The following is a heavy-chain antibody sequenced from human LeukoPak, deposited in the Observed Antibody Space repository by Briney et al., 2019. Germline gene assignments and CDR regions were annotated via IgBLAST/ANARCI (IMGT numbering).Heavy chain of an antibody. CDR3: ARDLYALRGYFDY. J-gene: IGHJ4*02. CDR2: ITGSGSTI. D-gene: IGHD2/OR15-2a*01. V-gene: IGHV3-48*01. Sequence: PGGSPRLSCAASGFTFSDYNMNWVRQAPGKGLEWVSYITGSGSTIFYADSAKGPFTIPRDNVKNSLYLQMNSLRAEDTAVYYCARDLYALRGYFDYWGQGTLVTVSS. CDR1: GFTFSDYN.